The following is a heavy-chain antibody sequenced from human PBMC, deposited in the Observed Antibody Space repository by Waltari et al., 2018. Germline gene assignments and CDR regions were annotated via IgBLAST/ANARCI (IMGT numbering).Heavy chain of an antibody. D-gene: IGHD6-13*01. CDR2: ISGSGGSP. CDR1: GFTFSSHA. Sequence: EVQMLESGGGLVQPGGSLRLSCAASGFTFSSHAMSWVRQAPGKGLEWVSAISGSGGSPHFPDSVKGRFTSSRDNSKNTLYLQMNSLRVEDTAVYYCARYDKSWYLNNWLDPWGQGTLVTVSS. CDR3: ARYDKSWYLNNWLDP. V-gene: IGHV3-23*01. J-gene: IGHJ5*02.